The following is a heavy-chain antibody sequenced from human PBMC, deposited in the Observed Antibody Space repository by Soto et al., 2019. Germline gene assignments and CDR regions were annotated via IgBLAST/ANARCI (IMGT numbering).Heavy chain of an antibody. CDR1: GFNFKDYN. J-gene: IGHJ6*02. D-gene: IGHD3-22*01. V-gene: IGHV3-30*18. CDR2: ITYDAEYQ. CDR3: AKDRRYYYDIETHYGLDV. Sequence: QVHLVESGGGVVQPGGSLRLSCAASGFNFKDYNMFWVRQAPGRGLEWVALITYDAEYQYYGDSVKRRVTISRDNSKSTLFLQLTGLRVEDTAVYYCAKDRRYYYDIETHYGLDVWGQGTT.